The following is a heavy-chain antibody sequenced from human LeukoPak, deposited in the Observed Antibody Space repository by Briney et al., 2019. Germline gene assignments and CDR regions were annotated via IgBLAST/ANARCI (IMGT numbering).Heavy chain of an antibody. CDR3: ARMGSSGYFDY. V-gene: IGHV3-7*01. Sequence: PGRSLRLSCAASGFTFSSCWMSWVRQAPGKGLEWVANIKQDGSEKYYVDSVKGRFTISRDNAKNSLYLQMNSLRAEDTAEYYCARMGSSGYFDYWGQGTLVTVSS. J-gene: IGHJ4*02. CDR2: IKQDGSEK. CDR1: GFTFSSCW. D-gene: IGHD3-22*01.